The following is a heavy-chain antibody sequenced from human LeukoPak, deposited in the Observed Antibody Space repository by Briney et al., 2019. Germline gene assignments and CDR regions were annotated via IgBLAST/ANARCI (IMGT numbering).Heavy chain of an antibody. CDR3: AKGSYYDSSGSFYFDY. D-gene: IGHD3-22*01. CDR2: ISTSGGST. Sequence: GGSLRLSCAASGLTFSSYAMSWVRQAPGKGLEWVSAISTSGGSTYYAGSVKGRFTISRDNSKNTLYLQMNSLRAEDTAVYYCAKGSYYDSSGSFYFDYWGQGTLVTVSS. CDR1: GLTFSSYA. J-gene: IGHJ4*02. V-gene: IGHV3-23*01.